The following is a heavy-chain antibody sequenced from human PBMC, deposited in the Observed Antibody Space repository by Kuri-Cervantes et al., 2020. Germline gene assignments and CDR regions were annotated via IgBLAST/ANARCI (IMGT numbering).Heavy chain of an antibody. CDR1: GFTFSGCG. CDR2: IQNDGSSK. Sequence: GESLKISCAASGFTFSGCGMHWVRQAPGKGLEWVAFIQNDGSSKYYADSVKGRFTISRDNAKNSLYLQMNSLRAEDTAVYYCAREGDIVVVVAATPFDYWGQGTLVTVSS. V-gene: IGHV3-30*02. CDR3: AREGDIVVVVAATPFDY. D-gene: IGHD2-15*01. J-gene: IGHJ4*02.